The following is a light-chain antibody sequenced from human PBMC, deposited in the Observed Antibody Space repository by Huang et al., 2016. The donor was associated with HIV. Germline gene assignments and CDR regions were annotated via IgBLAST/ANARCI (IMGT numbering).Light chain of an antibody. CDR2: ASF. CDR3: QQSYSKVT. Sequence: DIQITQSPSSLSASVGDRVTITCRASQKVSAYLNWYQHKQGKAPMLLNYASFSLQSGVPSRFSGSGSGTDFTLTISNLQPEDSATYYCQQSYSKVTFGGGTKVEIK. CDR1: QKVSAY. V-gene: IGKV1-39*01. J-gene: IGKJ4*01.